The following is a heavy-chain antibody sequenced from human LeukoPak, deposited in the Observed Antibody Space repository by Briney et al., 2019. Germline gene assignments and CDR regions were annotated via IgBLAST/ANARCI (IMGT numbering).Heavy chain of an antibody. CDR1: GFTFSDYA. D-gene: IGHD6-19*01. J-gene: IGHJ4*02. CDR3: ARGPYTNGHYFDY. CDR2: ISTSSTTI. V-gene: IGHV3-48*04. Sequence: SGGSLRLSCAASGFTFSDYAMNWVRQAPGKGLEWVSYISTSSTTIYYADPVKGRFTISRDNARNSLYLQMNSLRAEDTAVYYCARGPYTNGHYFDYWGQGTLATVSS.